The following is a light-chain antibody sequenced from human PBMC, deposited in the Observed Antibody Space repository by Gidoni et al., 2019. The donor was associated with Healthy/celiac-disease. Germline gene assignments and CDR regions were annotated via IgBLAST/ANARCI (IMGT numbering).Light chain of an antibody. Sequence: DIHMTQSQSSLSASVGDRVTITCRASQSISSYFNWYQQKPGKAPKLLIYAASSLQSGVPSRFSGSGSGTDFTLTISSLQPEDFATYYCQQSYSTPLTFGGGTKVEIK. CDR2: AAS. J-gene: IGKJ4*01. V-gene: IGKV1-39*01. CDR1: QSISSY. CDR3: QQSYSTPLT.